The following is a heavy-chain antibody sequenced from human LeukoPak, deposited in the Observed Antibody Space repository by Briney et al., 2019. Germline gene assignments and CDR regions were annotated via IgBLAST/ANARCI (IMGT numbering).Heavy chain of an antibody. CDR1: GFTFDDYA. J-gene: IGHJ4*02. D-gene: IGHD2-2*01. CDR3: AKAGGKYHFDY. Sequence: PGGSLRLSCAASGFTFDDYAMHWVRHAPGKGLEWVSGISWNSGSMGYADSVKGRFTISRDNAKNSLYLQMNSLRAEDMALYYCAKAGGKYHFDYWGQGTLVTVSS. V-gene: IGHV3-9*03. CDR2: ISWNSGSM.